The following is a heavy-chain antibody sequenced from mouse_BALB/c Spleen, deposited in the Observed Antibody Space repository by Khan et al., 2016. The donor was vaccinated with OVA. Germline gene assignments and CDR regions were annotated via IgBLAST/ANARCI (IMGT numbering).Heavy chain of an antibody. D-gene: IGHD2-14*01. CDR3: VRDGADHRNDGWFAD. J-gene: IGHJ3*01. Sequence: VELVESGAELARPGASVKMSCKASGYTFTSYTIHWIKKRPGQGLEWIGYINPSNGYTNYNQKFKDKATLTTDKSSTTAYLQLSSLTSDDSAVYNCVRDGADHRNDGWFADWGQGTLVTVSA. V-gene: IGHV1-4*01. CDR2: INPSNGYT. CDR1: GYTFTSYT.